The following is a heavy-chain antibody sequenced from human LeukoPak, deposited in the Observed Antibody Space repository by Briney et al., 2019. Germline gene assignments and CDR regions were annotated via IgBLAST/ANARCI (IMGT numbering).Heavy chain of an antibody. CDR1: GGSFSGYY. D-gene: IGHD6-6*01. Sequence: PSETLSLTCAVYGGSFSGYYWSWIRQPPGKGLEWIGEINHSGSTNYNPSLKSRVTISVDTSKNQFSLKLSSVTAADTAVYYCARGGFYSSSSSLYDYWGQGTLVTVSS. CDR3: ARGGFYSSSSSLYDY. J-gene: IGHJ4*02. CDR2: INHSGST. V-gene: IGHV4-34*01.